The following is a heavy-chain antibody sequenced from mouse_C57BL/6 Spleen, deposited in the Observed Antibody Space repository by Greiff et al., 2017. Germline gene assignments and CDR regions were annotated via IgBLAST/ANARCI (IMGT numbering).Heavy chain of an antibody. CDR3: TRWGDY. V-gene: IGHV1-15*01. CDR2: SDPETGGT. CDR1: GYTFTDYE. Sequence: QVQLKESGAELVRPGASVTLSCKASGYTFTDYEMHWVKQTPVHGLAWIGASDPETGGTAYNQQSEGEAILTADKSSSTAYMELRSLASEASAVYYGTRWGDYWGQGTSGTVSS. J-gene: IGHJ4*01.